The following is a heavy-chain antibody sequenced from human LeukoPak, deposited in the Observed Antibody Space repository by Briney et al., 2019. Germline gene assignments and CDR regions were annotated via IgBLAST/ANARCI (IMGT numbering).Heavy chain of an antibody. D-gene: IGHD3-10*01. CDR1: GFTFSSYA. Sequence: GGSLRLSCAASGFTFSSYAMSWVRQAPGKGLEWVSAISGSGGSTYYADSVKGRFTISRDNSKNTLYLQMNSLRAEDTAVYYCAKAGFGSGHAFDIWGQRTMVTVST. CDR2: ISGSGGST. V-gene: IGHV3-23*01. J-gene: IGHJ3*02. CDR3: AKAGFGSGHAFDI.